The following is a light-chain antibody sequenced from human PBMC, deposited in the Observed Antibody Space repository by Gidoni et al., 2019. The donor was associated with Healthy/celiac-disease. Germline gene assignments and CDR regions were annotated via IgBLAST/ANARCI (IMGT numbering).Light chain of an antibody. Sequence: QSALTQPPSASGSPGQSVTISCTGTSRHVGGSHYVSWYQQHPGKAPKLMIYEVSKRPSGVPDRFSGSKSGNTASLTVSGLQAEDEADYYCSSYAGSNNLVFGGGTKLTVL. CDR2: EVS. CDR3: SSYAGSNNLV. J-gene: IGLJ2*01. CDR1: SRHVGGSHY. V-gene: IGLV2-8*01.